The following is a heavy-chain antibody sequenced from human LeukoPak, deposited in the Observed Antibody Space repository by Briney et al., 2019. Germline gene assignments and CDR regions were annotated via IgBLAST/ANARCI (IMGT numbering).Heavy chain of an antibody. J-gene: IGHJ6*02. CDR3: ARDLKPGIAAAGHYYYYGMDV. Sequence: SETLSLTCAVSGGSISSYSWSWIRQPAGKGLEWIGRIYTSGSTNYNPSLKSRVTMSLDTSKNQLSLKLTSVTAADTAVYYCARDLKPGIAAAGHYYYYGMDVWGQGTMVTVSS. D-gene: IGHD6-13*01. CDR2: IYTSGST. CDR1: GGSISSYS. V-gene: IGHV4-4*07.